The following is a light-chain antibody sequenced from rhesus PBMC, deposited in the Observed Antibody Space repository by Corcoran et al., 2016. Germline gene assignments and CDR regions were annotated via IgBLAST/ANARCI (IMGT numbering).Light chain of an antibody. Sequence: QSAPTQPPSVSGSPGQSVTISCTGTSSDVGGYNYLSWYQQHPGKAPKHMIYDVSKRPSGVSDRFSGSKSGNTASLTISGVQAEDEADDYCCSYIPSFPCYIFGTGTRLTVL. V-gene: IGLV2S7*01. CDR1: SSDVGGYNY. CDR3: CSYIPSFPCYI. CDR2: DVS. J-gene: IGLJ1*01.